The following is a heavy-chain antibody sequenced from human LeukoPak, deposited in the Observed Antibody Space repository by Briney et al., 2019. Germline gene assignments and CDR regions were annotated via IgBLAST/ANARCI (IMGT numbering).Heavy chain of an antibody. Sequence: SETLSLTCTVSGDSINSSSSCWGWIRQPPGEGLEWIGSIYYSGSTYYNTSLKSRVTISVDTPKNQFSLRLNSVTAADTALYYCARDSLRIQSGTTPWGQGTLVTVSS. V-gene: IGHV4-39*07. J-gene: IGHJ5*02. CDR2: IYYSGST. CDR1: GDSINSSSSC. CDR3: ARDSLRIQSGTTP. D-gene: IGHD1-1*01.